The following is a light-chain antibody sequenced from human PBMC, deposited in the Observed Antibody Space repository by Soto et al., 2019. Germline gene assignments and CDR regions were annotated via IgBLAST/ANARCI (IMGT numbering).Light chain of an antibody. CDR2: EVS. J-gene: IGLJ1*01. CDR1: SSNIGAYNL. CDR3: SSYVFGLTYV. V-gene: IGLV2-23*02. Sequence: QSVLTQPASVSGSPGQSITISCTGTSSNIGAYNLVTWLQHHPGKVPKVLIYEVSRRPSGVSNRFSGSKSGNTASLTISGLQAEDGADYYSSSYVFGLTYVFGTGTKVTVL.